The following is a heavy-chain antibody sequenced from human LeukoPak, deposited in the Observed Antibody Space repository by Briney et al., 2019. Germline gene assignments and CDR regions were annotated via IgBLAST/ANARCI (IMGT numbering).Heavy chain of an antibody. CDR2: ITGAGGTT. D-gene: IGHD3-3*01. CDR1: GFTFCDYT. V-gene: IGHV3-43*01. CDR3: AKGHFGGGHN. J-gene: IGHJ4*02. Sequence: GGSLRVPCAASGFTFCDYTMHWFRQPAGRGLQWVSLITGAGGTTSYAGSVKGRFTISRDNSKHSLYSHMHSLRNEHTALYYCAKGHFGGGHNWGEGALVTVSS.